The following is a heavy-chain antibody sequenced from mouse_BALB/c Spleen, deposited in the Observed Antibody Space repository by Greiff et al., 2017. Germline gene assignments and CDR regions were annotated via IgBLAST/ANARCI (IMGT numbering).Heavy chain of an antibody. V-gene: IGHV1-9*01. CDR1: GYTFTSYW. CDR2: ILPGSGST. CDR3: ARGVRRPGYAMDY. J-gene: IGHJ4*01. D-gene: IGHD2-14*01. Sequence: QVQLQQSGAELAKPGASVKMSCKASGYTFTSYWIEWVKQRPGHGLEWIGEILPGSGSTNYNEKFKGKATFTADTSSNTAYMQLSSLTSEDSAVYYCARGVRRPGYAMDYWGQGTSVTVSS.